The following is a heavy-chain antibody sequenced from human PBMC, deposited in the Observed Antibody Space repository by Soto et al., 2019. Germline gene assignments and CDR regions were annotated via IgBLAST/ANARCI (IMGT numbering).Heavy chain of an antibody. J-gene: IGHJ5*02. CDR1: GVPISSYDW. CDR2: IYHNGRT. Sequence: QVHLEESGPGLVRPSGNLSLTCTVSGVPISSYDWWTWVRQTPGKGMEWIGEIYHNGRTNYNPSLKSRVSLSIDKSKNQFSLNLQSLTAADTAVYYCARGTLIGGSTRNWFDPWGQGAQVTVSS. D-gene: IGHD3-10*01. V-gene: IGHV4-4*02. CDR3: ARGTLIGGSTRNWFDP.